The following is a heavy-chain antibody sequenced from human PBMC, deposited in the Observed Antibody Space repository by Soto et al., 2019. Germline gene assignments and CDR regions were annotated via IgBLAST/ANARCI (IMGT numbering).Heavy chain of an antibody. J-gene: IGHJ6*02. CDR1: GYTFTSYG. Sequence: GASVKVSCKASGYTFTSYGISWVRQAPGQGLEWMGWISAYNGNTNYAQKLQGRVTMTTDTSTSTAYMELRSLRSDDTAVYYCARGPLPNVLLWFGESLENYYYYGMDVWGHGTPGTGS. CDR3: ARGPLPNVLLWFGESLENYYYYGMDV. D-gene: IGHD3-10*01. V-gene: IGHV1-18*01. CDR2: ISAYNGNT.